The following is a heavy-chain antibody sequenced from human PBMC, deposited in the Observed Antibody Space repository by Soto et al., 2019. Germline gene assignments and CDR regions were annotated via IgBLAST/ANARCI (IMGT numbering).Heavy chain of an antibody. CDR1: GFTFSSYA. CDR3: AKPPGIAAAGTTSYYYGMDV. J-gene: IGHJ6*02. D-gene: IGHD6-13*01. V-gene: IGHV3-23*01. Sequence: TGGSLRLSCAASGFTFSSYAMSWVRQAPGKGLEWVSAISGRGGSTYYADSVKGRFTISRDNSKNTLYLQMNSLRAEDTAVYYCAKPPGIAAAGTTSYYYGMDVWGQGTTVTVSS. CDR2: ISGRGGST.